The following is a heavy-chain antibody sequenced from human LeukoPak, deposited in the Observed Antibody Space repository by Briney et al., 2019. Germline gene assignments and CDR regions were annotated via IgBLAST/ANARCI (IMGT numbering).Heavy chain of an antibody. D-gene: IGHD3-22*01. CDR2: IYYSGST. V-gene: IGHV4-31*03. J-gene: IGHJ4*02. Sequence: SETLSLTCTVSGGSISSGGYYWSWIRQHPGKGLEWIGYIYYSGSTYYNPSLKSRVTISVDTSKNQFSPKLSSVTAADTAVYYCASSLAYYYDSSAQTEYFDYWGQGTLVTVSS. CDR1: GGSISSGGYY. CDR3: ASSLAYYYDSSAQTEYFDY.